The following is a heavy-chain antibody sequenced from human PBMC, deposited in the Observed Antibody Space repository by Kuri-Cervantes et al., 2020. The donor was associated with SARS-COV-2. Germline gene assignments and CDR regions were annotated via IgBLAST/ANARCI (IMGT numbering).Heavy chain of an antibody. V-gene: IGHV3-23*01. Sequence: GGSLRLSCAASGFTFSSYAMSWVRQAPGKGLEWVSAISGSGGSTYYADSVKGRFTISRDNSKNTLYLQMNSLRAEDTAVYYCAKAGYGGYCSGGSCYGMDVWGQGTTVTVSS. CDR1: GFTFSSYA. CDR3: AKAGYGGYCSGGSCYGMDV. D-gene: IGHD2-15*01. CDR2: ISGSGGST. J-gene: IGHJ6*02.